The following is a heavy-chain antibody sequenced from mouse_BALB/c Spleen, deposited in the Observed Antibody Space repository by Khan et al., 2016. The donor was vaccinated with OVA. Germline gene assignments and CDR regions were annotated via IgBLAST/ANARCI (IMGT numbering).Heavy chain of an antibody. Sequence: EVELVESGGGLVEPGGSLKLSCAASGFTFSSFVMSWVRQTPAKRLEWVATISSSATYTYYPDSLKGRFTISRDNAKNTLYLHMNSLRSDDTAIYYCTNGNYGWFAYWGLGTLVTVST. V-gene: IGHV5-9-3*01. CDR2: ISSSATYT. J-gene: IGHJ3*01. CDR1: GFTFSSFV. CDR3: TNGNYGWFAY. D-gene: IGHD2-1*01.